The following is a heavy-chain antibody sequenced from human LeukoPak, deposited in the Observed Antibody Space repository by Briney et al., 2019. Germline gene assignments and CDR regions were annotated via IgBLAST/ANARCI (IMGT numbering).Heavy chain of an antibody. V-gene: IGHV4-59*01. CDR3: ARDQGYYGSGSYPGVFDY. Sequence: SETLSLTXTVSGGSISSYYWSWIWQPPGKGLEWIGYIYYSGSTNYNPSLKSRVTTSVDTSKNQSSLKLSSVTAADTAVYYWARDQGYYGSGSYPGVFDYWGQGTLVTVSS. CDR2: IYYSGST. J-gene: IGHJ4*02. CDR1: GGSISSYY. D-gene: IGHD3-10*01.